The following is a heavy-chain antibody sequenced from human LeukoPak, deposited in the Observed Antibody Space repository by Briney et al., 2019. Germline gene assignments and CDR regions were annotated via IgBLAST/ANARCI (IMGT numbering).Heavy chain of an antibody. CDR1: GGTFSSYA. J-gene: IGHJ4*02. CDR3: AIGPPAVGIYRRLDY. V-gene: IGHV1-69*04. CDR2: IIPILGIA. Sequence: GASVKVSCKASGGTFSSYAISWVRQAPGQGLEWVGRIIPILGIANYAQKFQGRVTITADKSTSTAYMELSSLRSEDTAVYYCAIGPPAVGIYRRLDYWGQGTLVTVSS. D-gene: IGHD5-12*01.